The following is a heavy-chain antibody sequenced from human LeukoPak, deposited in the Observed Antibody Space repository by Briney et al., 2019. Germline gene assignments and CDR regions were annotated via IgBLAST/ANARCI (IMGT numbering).Heavy chain of an antibody. CDR1: GGSITNYY. D-gene: IGHD1-1*01. V-gene: IGHV4-59*01. J-gene: IGHJ4*02. CDR3: ARLNDYSNTPFDY. Sequence: PSETLSLTCTVSGGSITNYYWNWIRQPPGKVLEWIGYIHSSGSTKSNPSLKSRVTIYVDPSKKQFSLKLSSVTTADTAVYYCARLNDYSNTPFDYWGQGSLVTVSS. CDR2: IHSSGST.